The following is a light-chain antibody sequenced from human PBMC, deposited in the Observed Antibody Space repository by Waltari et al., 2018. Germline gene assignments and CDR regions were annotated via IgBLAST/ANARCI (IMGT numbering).Light chain of an antibody. CDR3: QQYNNWPRT. V-gene: IGKV3-15*01. CDR1: QSVSSN. J-gene: IGKJ1*01. CDR2: GAS. Sequence: EIVMTQSPATLSVSPGERATLSCRASQSVSSNLAWYQQKPGQAPRLLLYGASTRATGIPARFSGSGSVTEFTLTISSLQSADFAVYYCQQYNNWPRTFGQGTKVEIK.